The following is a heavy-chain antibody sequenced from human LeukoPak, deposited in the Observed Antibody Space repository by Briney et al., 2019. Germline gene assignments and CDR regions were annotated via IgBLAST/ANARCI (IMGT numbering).Heavy chain of an antibody. CDR2: ISSGSTYI. V-gene: IGHV3-21*04. J-gene: IGHJ4*02. CDR1: GFTFSSYS. Sequence: PGGSLRLSCAASGFTFSSYSINWVRQAPGKGLEWVSSISSGSTYIYYADSVKGRFTISRDNSKNTLYLQMNSLRAEDTAVYYCAKVPQYYDNPSGFLDYWGQGTLVTVSS. CDR3: AKVPQYYDNPSGFLDY. D-gene: IGHD3-22*01.